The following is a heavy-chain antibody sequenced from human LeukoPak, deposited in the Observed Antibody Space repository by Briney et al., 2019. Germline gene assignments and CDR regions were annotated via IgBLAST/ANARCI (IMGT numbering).Heavy chain of an antibody. Sequence: MPSETLSLTCTVSGGSISSYYWSWIRQPAGKGLEWIGRIYSSGRTNYNPSLKSRVTMSVDTSKNQISLRLSSVTAADTAVYYCARTVDTPGWFDPWGQGTLVTVSS. CDR1: GGSISSYY. CDR3: ARTVDTPGWFDP. CDR2: IYSSGRT. J-gene: IGHJ5*02. V-gene: IGHV4-4*07. D-gene: IGHD5-18*01.